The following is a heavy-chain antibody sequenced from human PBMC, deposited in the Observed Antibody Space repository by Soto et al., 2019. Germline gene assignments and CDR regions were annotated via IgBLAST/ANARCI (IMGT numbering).Heavy chain of an antibody. CDR1: GFTFSNAW. Sequence: GGSLRLSCAASGFTFSNAWMSWVRQAPGQGLEWVGRIKSKTDGGTTDYAAPVKGRFTISRDDSKNTLYLQMNSLKTENTAVYYCTPVARGWRGCDYAFDVWVEGTWVPVPS. D-gene: IGHD5-12*01. CDR2: IKSKTDGGTT. V-gene: IGHV3-15*01. J-gene: IGHJ3*01. CDR3: TPVARGWRGCDYAFDV.